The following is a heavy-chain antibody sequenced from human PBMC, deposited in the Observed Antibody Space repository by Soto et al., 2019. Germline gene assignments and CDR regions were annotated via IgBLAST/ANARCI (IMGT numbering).Heavy chain of an antibody. J-gene: IGHJ6*02. CDR1: GGSISSSSYY. D-gene: IGHD6-6*01. CDR3: ARHTYSSSSNGGSPDYYYYYGMDV. Sequence: PSETLSLTCTVSGGSISSSSYYWGWIRQPPGKGLEWIGSIYYSGSTYYNPSLKSRVTISVDTSKNQFSLKLSSVTAADTAVYYCARHTYSSSSNGGSPDYYYYYGMDVWGQGTTVTVSS. CDR2: IYYSGST. V-gene: IGHV4-39*01.